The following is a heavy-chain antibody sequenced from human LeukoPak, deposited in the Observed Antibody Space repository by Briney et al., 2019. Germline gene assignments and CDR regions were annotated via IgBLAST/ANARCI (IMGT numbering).Heavy chain of an antibody. CDR1: GGTFSSYA. CDR3: ARVSGYSHGPVGYGMDV. CDR2: IIPILGIA. Sequence: ASVKVSCKASGGTFSSYAISWVRQAPGQGLEWMGRIIPILGIANYAQKFQGRVTITADKSTSTAYMELSSLRSEDTAVYYCARVSGYSHGPVGYGMDVWGQGTTVTVSS. D-gene: IGHD5-18*01. V-gene: IGHV1-69*04. J-gene: IGHJ6*02.